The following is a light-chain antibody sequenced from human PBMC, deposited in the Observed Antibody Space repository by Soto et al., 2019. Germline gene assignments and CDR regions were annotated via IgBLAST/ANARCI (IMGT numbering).Light chain of an antibody. J-gene: IGKJ1*01. Sequence: EMVMTQSPATLPVSPGERATLSCRVSQSVSSNLAWHQQKPGQAPRLLIYGASTRATGIPARFSGSGSDTEFTLTISSLQSEDFAVYYCQQYNNWPRTFGQGTKV. V-gene: IGKV3-15*01. CDR3: QQYNNWPRT. CDR2: GAS. CDR1: QSVSSN.